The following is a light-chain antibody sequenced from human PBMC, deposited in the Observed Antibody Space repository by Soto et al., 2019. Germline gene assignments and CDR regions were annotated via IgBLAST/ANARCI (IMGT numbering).Light chain of an antibody. CDR2: GVS. CDR1: QSVSSNY. J-gene: IGKJ5*01. V-gene: IGKV3-20*01. Sequence: EIVLTQSPGTLSLSPGERATLSCRASQSVSSNYLAWYQQIPGQAPRLLIYGVSSRAAGIPDRFSGSGSGTDFTLTTNRLEPEDFAVYYCQQYHNTPITFGQGTRLEI. CDR3: QQYHNTPIT.